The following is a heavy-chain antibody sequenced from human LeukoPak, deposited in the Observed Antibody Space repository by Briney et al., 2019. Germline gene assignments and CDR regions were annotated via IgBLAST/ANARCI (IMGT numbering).Heavy chain of an antibody. CDR3: ARDLSWVPPRPIAAAGTSAFDI. V-gene: IGHV4-61*02. D-gene: IGHD6-13*01. CDR2: IYTSGST. CDR1: GGSISSGSYY. J-gene: IGHJ3*02. Sequence: SETLSLTCTVSGGSISSGSYYWSWIRQPAGKGLEWIGRIYTSGSTNYNPSLKSRVTISVDTSKNQFSLKLSSVTAADTAVYYCARDLSWVPPRPIAAAGTSAFDIWGQGTMVTVSS.